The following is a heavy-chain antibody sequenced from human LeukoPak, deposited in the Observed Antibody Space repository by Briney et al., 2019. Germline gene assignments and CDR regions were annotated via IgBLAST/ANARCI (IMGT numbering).Heavy chain of an antibody. CDR3: ARHLYNYYYYYMDV. V-gene: IGHV4-39*01. CDR1: GDSICSNHYY. CDR2: IDYRGNT. D-gene: IGHD3-10*01. J-gene: IGHJ6*03. Sequence: SETLSLTCTVSGDSICSNHYYWGWIRQPPGKGLEWIGSIDYRGNTYYNASLKTRVTISIDTSKNQFSLALSSVTAADTALYYCARHLYNYYYYYMDVWGEGTTVAVSS.